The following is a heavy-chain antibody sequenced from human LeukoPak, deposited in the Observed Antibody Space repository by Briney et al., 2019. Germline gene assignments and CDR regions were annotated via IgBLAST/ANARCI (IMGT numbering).Heavy chain of an antibody. CDR2: ISSNGGST. CDR3: VKDFVVVVAGVFDY. Sequence: GGSLRLSCSASGFTFSSYAMHWVRQAPGKGLEYVSAISSNGGSTYYADSVKGRFTISGDNSKNTLYLQMSSLRAEDTAVYYCVKDFVVVVAGVFDYWGQGTLVTVSS. J-gene: IGHJ4*02. V-gene: IGHV3-64D*06. CDR1: GFTFSSYA. D-gene: IGHD2-15*01.